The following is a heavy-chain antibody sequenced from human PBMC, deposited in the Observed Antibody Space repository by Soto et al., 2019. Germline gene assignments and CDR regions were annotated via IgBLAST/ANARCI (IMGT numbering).Heavy chain of an antibody. J-gene: IGHJ6*02. CDR1: GGSISSYY. V-gene: IGHV4-4*07. Sequence: SETLSLTCTVSGGSISSYYWSWIRQPAGKGLEWIGRIYTSGSTNYNPSLKSRVTMSVDTSKNQFSLKLSSVTAADTAVYYCARDSSSSWFNYYYGMDVWGQGTTVTRLL. CDR2: IYTSGST. D-gene: IGHD6-13*01. CDR3: ARDSSSSWFNYYYGMDV.